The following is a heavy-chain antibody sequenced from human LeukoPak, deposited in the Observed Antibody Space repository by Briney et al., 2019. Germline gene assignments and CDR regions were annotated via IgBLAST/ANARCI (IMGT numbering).Heavy chain of an antibody. Sequence: GGSLRLSCAASGFTFSYYVMSWVRQAPGKGLEWVSVIYSGGSTYYADSVKGRFTISRDNSKNTLYLQMNSLRAEDTAVYYCARDNGGSSGWYLWFDPWGQGTLVTVSS. CDR1: GFTFSYYV. CDR2: IYSGGST. V-gene: IGHV3-53*01. D-gene: IGHD6-19*01. J-gene: IGHJ5*02. CDR3: ARDNGGSSGWYLWFDP.